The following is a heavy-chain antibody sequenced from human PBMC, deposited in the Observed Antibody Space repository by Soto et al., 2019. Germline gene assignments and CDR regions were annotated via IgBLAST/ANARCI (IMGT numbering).Heavy chain of an antibody. V-gene: IGHV2-5*02. CDR1: GFSLSTSGVG. J-gene: IGHJ3*02. D-gene: IGHD3-16*01. Sequence: SGPTLVKPTQTLTLTCTFSGFSLSTSGVGVGWIRQPPGKALEWLALIYWDDDKRYSPSLKSRLTITKDTSKNQVVLTMTNMDPVDTATYYCAHSPLGYDYISRGAFDIWGQGTMVTVSS. CDR3: AHSPLGYDYISRGAFDI. CDR2: IYWDDDK.